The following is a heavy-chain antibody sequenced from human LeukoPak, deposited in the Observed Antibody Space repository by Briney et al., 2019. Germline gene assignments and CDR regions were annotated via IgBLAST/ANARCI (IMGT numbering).Heavy chain of an antibody. CDR1: GFTFSTYS. CDR3: AELGITMIGGV. Sequence: GGSLRLSCAASGFTFSTYSMHWVRQAPGKGLEWISYIRSSSTIYYADSVKGRFTISRDNAKNSLYLQMNSLRAEDTAVYYCAELGITMIGGVWGKGTTVTISS. D-gene: IGHD3-10*02. CDR2: IRSSSTI. V-gene: IGHV3-69-1*02. J-gene: IGHJ6*04.